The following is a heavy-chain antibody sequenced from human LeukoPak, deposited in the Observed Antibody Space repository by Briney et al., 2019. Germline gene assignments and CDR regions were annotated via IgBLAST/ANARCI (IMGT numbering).Heavy chain of an antibody. CDR2: IYWNDDK. J-gene: IGHJ5*02. CDR3: ARIVVVVAAGPNWFDP. CDR1: GFSLSTSGVG. D-gene: IGHD2-15*01. Sequence: SGPTLVKPTQTLTLTCTLSGFSLSTSGVGVGWIRQPPGKALEWLALIYWNDDKRYSPSLKSRLTITKDTSKNQVVLTMTNMDPVDTATYYCARIVVVVAAGPNWFDPWGQGTLVTVSS. V-gene: IGHV2-5*01.